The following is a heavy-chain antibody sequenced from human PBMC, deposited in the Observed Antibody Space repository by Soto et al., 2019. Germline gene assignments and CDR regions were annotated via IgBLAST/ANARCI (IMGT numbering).Heavy chain of an antibody. CDR3: ARVKGRLRYFDWLSRVEGGFDP. Sequence: SETLSLTCAVSGGAISSGGYSWSWIRQPPGKGLEWIGYIYHSGSTYYNPSLKSRVTISVDRSKNQISLKLSSVTAADTAVYYCARVKGRLRYFDWLSRVEGGFDPWGQGTLVTVSS. J-gene: IGHJ5*02. CDR1: GGAISSGGYS. V-gene: IGHV4-30-2*01. D-gene: IGHD3-9*01. CDR2: IYHSGST.